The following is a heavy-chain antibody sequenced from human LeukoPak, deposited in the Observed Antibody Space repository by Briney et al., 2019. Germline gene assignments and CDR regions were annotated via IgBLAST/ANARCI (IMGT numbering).Heavy chain of an antibody. CDR1: GDTFSSYA. CDR3: ARATMVRGVTMNWFDP. D-gene: IGHD3-10*01. CDR2: IIPIFGTA. V-gene: IGHV1-69*13. J-gene: IGHJ5*02. Sequence: SVKVSCKASGDTFSSYAISWVRQAPGQGLEWMGGIIPIFGTANYAQKFQGRVTITADESTSTAYMELSSLRSEDTAVYYCARATMVRGVTMNWFDPWGQGTLVTVSS.